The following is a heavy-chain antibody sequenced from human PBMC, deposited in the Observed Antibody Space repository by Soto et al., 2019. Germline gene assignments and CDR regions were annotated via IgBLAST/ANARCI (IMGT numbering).Heavy chain of an antibody. V-gene: IGHV1-2*04. J-gene: IGHJ6*02. CDR3: AREMGIRCSGGSCHMGMDV. D-gene: IGHD2-15*01. Sequence: VASVKVSCKASGYTFTGYYMHWVRQAPGQGLEWMGWINPNSGGTNYAQKFQGWVTMTRDTSISTAYMELGRLRSDDTAVYYCAREMGIRCSGGSCHMGMDVWGQGTTVTVSS. CDR2: INPNSGGT. CDR1: GYTFTGYY.